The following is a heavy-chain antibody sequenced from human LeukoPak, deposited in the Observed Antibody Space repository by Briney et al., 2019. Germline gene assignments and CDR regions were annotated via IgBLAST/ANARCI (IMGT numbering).Heavy chain of an antibody. CDR2: ISWNSGTK. D-gene: IGHD2-8*01. Sequence: SGGSLRLSCAASGFTFDDYAMHWVRHAPGKGLEWVSGISWNSGTKGYADSVKGRFTISRDNAKNSLYLQMNSLRGEDAALYYCAVLHYYAMDVWGQGTTVTVSS. V-gene: IGHV3-9*01. CDR1: GFTFDDYA. CDR3: AVLHYYAMDV. J-gene: IGHJ6*02.